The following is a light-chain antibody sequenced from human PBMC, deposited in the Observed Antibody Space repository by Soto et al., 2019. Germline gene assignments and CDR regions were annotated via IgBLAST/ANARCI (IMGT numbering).Light chain of an antibody. CDR1: QSVSSN. V-gene: IGKV3-15*01. Sequence: EIVMTQSPATLSVSPGERSTLSFRFSQSVSSNLAWYQQKPGQAPRLLIYGASTRATGIPARFSGSGSGTEFTLTISSLQSEDFAVYYCQQYNNWRTWTFGQGTKVDIK. CDR3: QQYNNWRTWT. CDR2: GAS. J-gene: IGKJ1*01.